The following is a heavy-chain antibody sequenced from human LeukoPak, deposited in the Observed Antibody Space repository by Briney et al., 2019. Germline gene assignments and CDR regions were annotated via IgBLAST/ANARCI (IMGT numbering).Heavy chain of an antibody. J-gene: IGHJ6*03. CDR2: ISYSGGST. CDR3: ARGPELRYFDFYYYYYYMDV. V-gene: IGHV3-23*01. Sequence: PGGSLRLSCAASGFTFSSYAMSWVRQAPGKGLEWVSGISYSGGSTYSADSVKGRFTISRDNSKNTLFLQMNRLRVEDTAIYYCARGPELRYFDFYYYYYYMDVWGKGTTVTISS. D-gene: IGHD3-9*01. CDR1: GFTFSSYA.